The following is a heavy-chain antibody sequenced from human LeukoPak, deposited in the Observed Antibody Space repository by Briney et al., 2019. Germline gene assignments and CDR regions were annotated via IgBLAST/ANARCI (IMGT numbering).Heavy chain of an antibody. CDR1: GFTFSSYA. Sequence: GGSLRLSCAASGFTFSSYAMSWARQAPGKGLEWVSAISGSGGSTYYADSVKGRFTISRDNPKNTLFLQMNSLRAEDTAVYYCAGGDKWELDNLDYWGQGTLVTVSS. D-gene: IGHD1-26*01. J-gene: IGHJ4*02. CDR3: AGGDKWELDNLDY. V-gene: IGHV3-23*01. CDR2: ISGSGGST.